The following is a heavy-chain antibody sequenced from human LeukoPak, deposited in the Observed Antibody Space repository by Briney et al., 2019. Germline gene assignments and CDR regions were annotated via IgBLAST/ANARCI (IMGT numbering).Heavy chain of an antibody. J-gene: IGHJ1*01. CDR3: ARGSYSEYFQH. CDR2: IYYSGST. D-gene: IGHD1-26*01. Sequence: SETLSLTCTVSGGYISSYYWSWIRQPPGKGLEWIGYIYYSGSTNYNPSLKSRVTISVDTSKNQFSLKLSSVTAADTAVYYCARGSYSEYFQHWGQGTLVTVSS. CDR1: GGYISSYY. V-gene: IGHV4-59*01.